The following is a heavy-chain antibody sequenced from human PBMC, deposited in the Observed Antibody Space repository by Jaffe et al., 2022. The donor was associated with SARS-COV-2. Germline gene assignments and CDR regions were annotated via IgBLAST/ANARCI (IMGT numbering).Heavy chain of an antibody. CDR2: IYYSGST. D-gene: IGHD4-4*01. J-gene: IGHJ4*02. Sequence: QLQLQESGPGLVKPSETLSLTCTVSGGSISSSSYYWGWIRQPPGKGLEWIGSIYYSGSTYYNPSLKSRVTISVDTSKNQFSLKLSSVTAADTAVYYCARPTTVTTFDYWGQGTLVTVSS. CDR3: ARPTTVTTFDY. V-gene: IGHV4-39*01. CDR1: GGSISSSSYY.